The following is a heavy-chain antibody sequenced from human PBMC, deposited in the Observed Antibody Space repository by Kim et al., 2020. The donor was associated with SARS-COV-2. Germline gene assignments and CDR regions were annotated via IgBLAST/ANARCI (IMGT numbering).Heavy chain of an antibody. CDR2: IYYSGST. Sequence: SETLSLTCTVSGGSISSSSYYWGWIRQPPGKGLEWIGSIYYSGSTYYNPSLKSRVTISVDTSKNQFSLKLSSVTAADTAVYYCARGFHSSSWYSWGQGTL. V-gene: IGHV4-39*01. D-gene: IGHD6-13*01. CDR3: ARGFHSSSWYS. J-gene: IGHJ4*02. CDR1: GGSISSSSYY.